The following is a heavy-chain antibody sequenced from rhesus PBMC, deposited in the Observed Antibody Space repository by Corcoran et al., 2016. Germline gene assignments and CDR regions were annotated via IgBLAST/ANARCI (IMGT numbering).Heavy chain of an antibody. D-gene: IGHD6-13*01. V-gene: IGHV4-127*01. J-gene: IGHJ4*01. CDR1: GYSISSGYD. CDR3: ARDGDSSWSVFDY. Sequence: QVQLQESGPGVVKPSETLSLTCAVSGYSISSGYDWSWIRQPPGKGLEWIGYIYGSSTSTNYNPSLKSRVTISKDTSKNQFALKLSSVTAADTAVFYCARDGDSSWSVFDYWGQGVLVTVSS. CDR2: IYGSSTST.